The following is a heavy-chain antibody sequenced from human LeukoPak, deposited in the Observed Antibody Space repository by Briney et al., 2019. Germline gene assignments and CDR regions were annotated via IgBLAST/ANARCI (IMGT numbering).Heavy chain of an antibody. J-gene: IGHJ6*02. V-gene: IGHV4-59*08. Sequence: SETLSLTCTVSGGSISSYYWSWIRQPPGKGLEWIGYIYYSGSTNYNPSLKCRVTISVDTSKYQCSLKLSSVTAAVSAVYYCARHPRFGELSEYGMDVWGQGTTVTVSS. CDR3: ARHPRFGELSEYGMDV. CDR1: GGSISSYY. D-gene: IGHD3-10*01. CDR2: IYYSGST.